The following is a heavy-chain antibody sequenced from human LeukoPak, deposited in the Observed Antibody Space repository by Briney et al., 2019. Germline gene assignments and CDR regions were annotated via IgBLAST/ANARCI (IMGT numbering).Heavy chain of an antibody. V-gene: IGHV4-39*07. CDR3: ARGTLYRGWSYYLDF. CDR1: GGSISSSSYY. CDR2: IYHSGST. J-gene: IGHJ4*02. D-gene: IGHD6-19*01. Sequence: SETLSLTCTVSGGSISSSSYYWGWIRQPPGKGLEWIGSIYHSGSTNYNPSLKSRVTISVDTSKNQFSLKLRSVTAADTAMYYCARGTLYRGWSYYLDFWGQGSQVTVSS.